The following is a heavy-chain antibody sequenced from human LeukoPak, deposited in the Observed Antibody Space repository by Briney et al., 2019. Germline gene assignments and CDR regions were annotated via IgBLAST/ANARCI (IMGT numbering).Heavy chain of an antibody. Sequence: GGSLGLSCAASGFTFSSYWMSWVRQAPGKGLEWVANIKQDGSEKYYVDSVKGRFTISRDNAKNSLYLQMNSLRAEDTAVYYCARPPTVVTPSIWGQGTLVTVSS. V-gene: IGHV3-7*01. CDR2: IKQDGSEK. J-gene: IGHJ4*02. CDR1: GFTFSSYW. D-gene: IGHD4-23*01. CDR3: ARPPTVVTPSI.